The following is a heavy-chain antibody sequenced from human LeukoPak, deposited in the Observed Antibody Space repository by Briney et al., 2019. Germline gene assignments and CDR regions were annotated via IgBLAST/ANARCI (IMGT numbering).Heavy chain of an antibody. V-gene: IGHV3-21*01. Sequence: GGSLRLSCAASGFTFSSYSMNWVRQAPGKGLEWVSSISSSSSYIYYADSVKGRFTISRDNAKNSLYLQMNSLRAEDTAVYYCASGGLQLRNWFDPWGQGTLVTVSS. CDR3: ASGGLQLRNWFDP. D-gene: IGHD4-17*01. CDR1: GFTFSSYS. J-gene: IGHJ5*02. CDR2: ISSSSSYI.